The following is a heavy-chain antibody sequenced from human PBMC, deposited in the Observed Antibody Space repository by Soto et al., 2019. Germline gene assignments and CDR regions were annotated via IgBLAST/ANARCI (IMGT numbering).Heavy chain of an antibody. CDR3: TTDLLWLVRDY. D-gene: IGHD6-19*01. CDR2: IKSNTDGGTT. V-gene: IGHV3-15*01. J-gene: IGHJ4*02. CDR1: GFTFSNAW. Sequence: EVQLVESGGGLVKPGGSLRLSCAASGFTFSNAWMSWVRQAPGKGLEWVGRIKSNTDGGTTDYAAPVKGRFTISRDDSKNTLYLQMNSLKTEDTAVYYCTTDLLWLVRDYWGQGTLVTVSS.